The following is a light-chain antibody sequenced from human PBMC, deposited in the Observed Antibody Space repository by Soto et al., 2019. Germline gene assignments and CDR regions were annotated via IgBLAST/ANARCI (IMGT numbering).Light chain of an antibody. CDR1: QSVSSY. CDR2: DAS. CDR3: QQRSNWPPVYT. V-gene: IGKV3-11*01. Sequence: PGERATLSCRASQSVSSYLTWYQQKPGQAPRLLVYDASNRATGIPARFSGSGSGTDFILTISSLEPEDFAVYYCQQRSNWPPVYTFGQGTKLEIK. J-gene: IGKJ2*01.